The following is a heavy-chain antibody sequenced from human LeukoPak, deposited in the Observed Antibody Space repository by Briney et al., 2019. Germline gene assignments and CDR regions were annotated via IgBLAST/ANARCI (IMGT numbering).Heavy chain of an antibody. CDR2: IYHSGST. J-gene: IGHJ6*03. CDR3: ARVYDSGSQAYFYYMDV. D-gene: IGHD3-10*01. CDR1: GYSISSGYY. Sequence: SETLSLTCTVSGYSISSGYYWGWIRQPPGKGLEWIGSIYHSGSTYYNPSLKSRVTISVDTSKNQFSLKVNSVTAADTAVYYCARVYDSGSQAYFYYMDVWGKGTTVTISS. V-gene: IGHV4-38-2*02.